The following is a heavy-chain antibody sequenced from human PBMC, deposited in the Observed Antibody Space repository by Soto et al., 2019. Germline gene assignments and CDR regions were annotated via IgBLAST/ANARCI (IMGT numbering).Heavy chain of an antibody. J-gene: IGHJ1*01. CDR2: ISTSSNSI. CDR3: ARDGSDLLAD. CDR1: GFTFSSYS. D-gene: IGHD2-15*01. V-gene: IGHV3-48*02. Sequence: EVQLVESGGGLVQPGGSLRLSCAASGFTFSSYSMNWVRQAPGKGLEWVSFISTSSNSISYADSVKGRFTISRDNAYNSLYLQMNSLRDEDTAVYYCARDGSDLLADWGQGTLVTVSS.